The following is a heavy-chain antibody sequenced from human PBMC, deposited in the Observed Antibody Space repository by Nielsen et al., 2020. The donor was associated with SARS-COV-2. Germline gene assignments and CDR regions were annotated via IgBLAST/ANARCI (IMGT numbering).Heavy chain of an antibody. CDR2: IIPILGIA. V-gene: IGHV1-69*04. CDR1: GGTFSSYA. CDR3: ARERRFSLYGGNAKNWFDP. J-gene: IGHJ5*02. D-gene: IGHD4-23*01. Sequence: SVKVSCKASGGTFSSYAISWVRQAPGQGLEWMGRIIPILGIANYAQKFQGRVTITADKSTSTAYMELSSLRSEDTAVYYCARERRFSLYGGNAKNWFDPWGQGTLVTVSS.